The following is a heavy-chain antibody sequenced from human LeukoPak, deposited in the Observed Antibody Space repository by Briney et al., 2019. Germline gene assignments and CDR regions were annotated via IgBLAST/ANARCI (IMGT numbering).Heavy chain of an antibody. D-gene: IGHD2-2*01. CDR2: ITPYNGHT. Sequence: ASVKVSCKASGYTFTSYAITWVRQAPGQGLEWMGWITPYNGHTNYAQNFQGRVTMTTDTATTTAYMELRSLTSDDTAVYYCARVGLVPGASGNWSDPWGQGTLVTVSS. CDR3: ARVGLVPGASGNWSDP. CDR1: GYTFTSYA. J-gene: IGHJ5*02. V-gene: IGHV1-18*01.